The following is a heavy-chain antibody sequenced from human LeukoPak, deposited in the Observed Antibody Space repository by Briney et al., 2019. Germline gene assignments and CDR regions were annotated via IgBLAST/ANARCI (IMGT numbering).Heavy chain of an antibody. J-gene: IGHJ4*02. CDR1: GFTFSSYS. CDR2: ISSSNSYI. D-gene: IGHD3-10*01. V-gene: IGHV3-21*01. CDR3: AREFTEYYYGSGSYFY. Sequence: GGSLRLSCAASGFTFSSYSMTWVRQAPGKGREGVSSISSSNSYIKYADSVKGRFTIARDKAKNSLYLQMNSLRAEDTAVYYCAREFTEYYYGSGSYFYWGQGTLVTVSS.